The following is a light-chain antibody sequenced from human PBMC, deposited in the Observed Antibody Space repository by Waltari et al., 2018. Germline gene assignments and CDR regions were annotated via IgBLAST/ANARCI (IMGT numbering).Light chain of an antibody. CDR1: QSICSY. CDR3: QQRSTWPPYT. J-gene: IGKJ2*01. Sequence: TQSPATLSLSPGEGATLSCRASQSICSYLAWYQQKRGQAPRLLIYDASNRATGIPARFSGSGSGTDFTLTISNVEPEDFAVYYCQQRSTWPPYTFGQGTKLEIK. CDR2: DAS. V-gene: IGKV3-11*01.